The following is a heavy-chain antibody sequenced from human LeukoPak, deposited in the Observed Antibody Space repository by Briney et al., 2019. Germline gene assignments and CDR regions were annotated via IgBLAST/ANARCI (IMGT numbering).Heavy chain of an antibody. D-gene: IGHD3-22*01. CDR1: GFTLSRYG. J-gene: IGHJ4*02. CDR2: ISSTSSYI. V-gene: IGHV3-21*01. Sequence: GGSLRLSCAASGFTLSRYGMNWVRQAPGKGLEWVSSISSTSSYIYYADSVKGRFTISRDNAKNSLFLQMNSLRAEDTAVYYCARELMGLTMIVVVNPIDYWGQGTLVTVSS. CDR3: ARELMGLTMIVVVNPIDY.